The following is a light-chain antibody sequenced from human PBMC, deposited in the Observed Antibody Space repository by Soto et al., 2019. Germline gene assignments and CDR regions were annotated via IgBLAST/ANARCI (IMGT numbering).Light chain of an antibody. CDR2: DAS. V-gene: IGKV1-5*01. Sequence: DIQMTQSPSTLSGSVGDRVTITCRASQTISSWLAWYQQKPGKAPKLLIYDASRLQPGVPSRFRGSGYGTHFTFTISSLQPEDIATYYCQQYDKLPLTFGGGTKVDIK. J-gene: IGKJ4*01. CDR1: QTISSW. CDR3: QQYDKLPLT.